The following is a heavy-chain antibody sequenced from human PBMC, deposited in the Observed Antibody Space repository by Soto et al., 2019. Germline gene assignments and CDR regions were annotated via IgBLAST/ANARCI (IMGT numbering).Heavy chain of an antibody. Sequence: QVQLVQSGPEVKQPGSSVKVSCKAPGGTFSIYGINWVRQAPGQGLEWMGGIMPLLGSTHYAEKFKGRVTITADESTITSYMEMTSLRSEDTALYYCARLFYGPYQYVDVDYFPDWRDPWGQGTLVTVSS. V-gene: IGHV1-69*01. J-gene: IGHJ5*02. CDR2: IMPLLGST. CDR3: ARLFYGPYQYVDVDYFPDWRDP. D-gene: IGHD2-2*03. CDR1: GGTFSIYG.